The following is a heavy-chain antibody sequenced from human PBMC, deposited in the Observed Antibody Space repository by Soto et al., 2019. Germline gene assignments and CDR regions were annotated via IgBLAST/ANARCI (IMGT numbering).Heavy chain of an antibody. CDR1: GFSFSAYY. V-gene: IGHV3-11*01. Sequence: GGSLRLSCAASGFSFSAYYMSWIRQAPGKGLEWVSYISFNGDVTRYSDSVEGRFTVSRDNAKKSLYLQMNSLRVEDTAVYYCARENGHPGHNYAMDVWGQGTTVTVSS. D-gene: IGHD2-8*01. CDR2: ISFNGDVT. CDR3: ARENGHPGHNYAMDV. J-gene: IGHJ6*02.